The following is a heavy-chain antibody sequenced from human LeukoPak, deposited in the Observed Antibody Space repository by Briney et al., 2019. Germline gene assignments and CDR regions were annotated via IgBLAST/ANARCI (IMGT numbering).Heavy chain of an antibody. V-gene: IGHV1-3*01. Sequence: GASVKVSCKASGYTFTSYAMHWVRQAPGQRLEWMGWINAGNGNTKYSQKFQGRVTITRDTSASTAYMELSSQRSEDTAVYYCARDRVTMVRGVIILSAYWGQGTLVTVSS. CDR2: INAGNGNT. J-gene: IGHJ4*02. D-gene: IGHD3-10*01. CDR3: ARDRVTMVRGVIILSAY. CDR1: GYTFTSYA.